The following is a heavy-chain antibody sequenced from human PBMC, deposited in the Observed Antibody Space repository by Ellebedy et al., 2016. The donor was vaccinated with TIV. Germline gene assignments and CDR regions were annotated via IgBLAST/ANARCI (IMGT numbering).Heavy chain of an antibody. D-gene: IGHD6-19*01. CDR3: VRRGGWSGAFDI. V-gene: IGHV4-39*01. CDR2: IYYSGTT. CDR1: GGSIRKTSYY. Sequence: MPSETLSLTCIVFGGSIRKTSYYWGWIRQSPGKGLEWIGNIYYSGTTYISPSLKSRASISVDASNNQFSLKLSSVTAADTAVYYCVRRGGWSGAFDIWGQGTMITVSS. J-gene: IGHJ3*02.